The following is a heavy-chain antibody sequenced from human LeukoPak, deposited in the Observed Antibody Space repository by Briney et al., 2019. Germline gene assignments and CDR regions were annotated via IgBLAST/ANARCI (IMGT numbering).Heavy chain of an antibody. J-gene: IGHJ4*02. CDR3: ARQVDSTMALPDY. CDR1: GYTFTSHG. D-gene: IGHD3-10*01. Sequence: ASVKVSCKASGYTFTSHGVTWVRQAPGQGLEWMGWISAYNRNTNYAQKRQGRVTMTTDTSTSTAYMDLRSLRSDDTAVYYCARQVDSTMALPDYWGQGTLVTVSS. CDR2: ISAYNRNT. V-gene: IGHV1-18*01.